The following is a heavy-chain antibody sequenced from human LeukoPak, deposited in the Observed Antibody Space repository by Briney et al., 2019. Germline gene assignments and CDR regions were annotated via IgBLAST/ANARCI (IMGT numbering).Heavy chain of an antibody. CDR2: IYHSGST. V-gene: IGHV4-4*02. CDR1: GDSISSSNW. J-gene: IGHJ6*03. Sequence: PSETLSLTCAVSGDSISSSNWWSWVRQPPGKGLEWIGEIYHSGSTNYNPSLKSRVTISVDTSKSQFSLKLSSVTAADTAVYYCARREGHKISGYYYYYMDVWGKGTTVTVSS. CDR3: ARREGHKISGYYYYYMDV. D-gene: IGHD2/OR15-2a*01.